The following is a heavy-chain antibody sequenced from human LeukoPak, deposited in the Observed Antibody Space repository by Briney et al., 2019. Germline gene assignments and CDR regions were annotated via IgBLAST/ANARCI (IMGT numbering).Heavy chain of an antibody. CDR3: ARIPVYSGTYFDY. J-gene: IGHJ4*02. V-gene: IGHV4-30-4*01. CDR1: GGSISSGAYY. Sequence: SETLSLTCTVSGGSISSGAYYWSWLRQPPGTGLEWIGYIYYSGSTYFNPSLKSRVTISVETSKNQFSLKLSSGTATDTAVYYCARIPVYSGTYFDYWGQGTLVTVSS. CDR2: IYYSGST. D-gene: IGHD1-26*01.